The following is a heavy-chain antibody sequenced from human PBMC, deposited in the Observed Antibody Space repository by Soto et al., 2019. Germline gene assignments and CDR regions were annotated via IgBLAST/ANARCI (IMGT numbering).Heavy chain of an antibody. D-gene: IGHD3-10*01. J-gene: IGHJ6*02. CDR2: IIPIFGTA. CDR3: AIEPRGANYYYGMDV. Sequence: SVKVSCKASGGTFSSYAISWVRQAPGQGLEWMGGIIPIFGTANYAQKFQGRVTITADESTSTAYMELSSLRSEDTAVYYCAIEPRGANYYYGMDVWGQGTTVTVSS. V-gene: IGHV1-69*13. CDR1: GGTFSSYA.